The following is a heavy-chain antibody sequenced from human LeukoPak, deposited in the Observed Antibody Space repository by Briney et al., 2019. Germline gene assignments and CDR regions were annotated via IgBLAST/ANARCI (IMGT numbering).Heavy chain of an antibody. CDR1: GYTFTGYY. D-gene: IGHD5-18*01. J-gene: IGHJ5*02. CDR3: ARGVPIQSDEGWFDP. V-gene: IGHV1-2*02. Sequence: ASVKVSCKASGYTFTGYYMHWVRQAPGQGLEWMGWINPNSGGTKYAQKFRGRVTMTRDTSISTAYMELSSLRSDDTAVYYCARGVPIQSDEGWFDPWGQGTLVTVSS. CDR2: INPNSGGT.